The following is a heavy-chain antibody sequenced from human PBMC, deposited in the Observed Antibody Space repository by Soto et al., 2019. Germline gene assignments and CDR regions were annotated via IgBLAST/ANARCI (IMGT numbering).Heavy chain of an antibody. V-gene: IGHV4-4*02. D-gene: IGHD2-21*01. CDR2: IYQSGST. CDR1: GGSVSSSHW. Sequence: QVQLQESGPRLVKTSGTLSLTCAVSGGSVSSSHWWSWVRQPPGKGLEWIGEIYQSGSTNYNPSLQSRVTISIDKSKNQFSLRLASVTAADTAVYYCERVGPWGIVDAFEIWGQGTKVTVSS. J-gene: IGHJ3*02. CDR3: ERVGPWGIVDAFEI.